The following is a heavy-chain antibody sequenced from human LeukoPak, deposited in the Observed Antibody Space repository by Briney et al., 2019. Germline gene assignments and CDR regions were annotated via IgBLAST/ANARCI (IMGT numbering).Heavy chain of an antibody. Sequence: ASVKVSCKAPGYTFTSYYMHWVRQAPGQGLEWMGIINPRGGSTSYAQKFQGRVTMTRDMSTSTVYMELSSLRSEDTAVYYCAREDGRDGYNRDAFDIWGRGTMVTVSS. J-gene: IGHJ3*02. V-gene: IGHV1-46*01. CDR3: AREDGRDGYNRDAFDI. CDR2: INPRGGST. CDR1: GYTFTSYY. D-gene: IGHD5-24*01.